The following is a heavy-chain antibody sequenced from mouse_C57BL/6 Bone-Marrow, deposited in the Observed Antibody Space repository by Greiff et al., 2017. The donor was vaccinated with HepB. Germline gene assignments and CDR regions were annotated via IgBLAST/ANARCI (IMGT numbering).Heavy chain of an antibody. V-gene: IGHV1-69*01. CDR3: ARRRGQLRPFAY. CDR1: GYTFTSYW. Sequence: QVQLKQSGAELVMPGASVKLSCKASGYTFTSYWMHWVKQRPGQGLEWIGEIDPSDSYTNYNQKFKGKSTLTVDKSSSTAYMQLSSLTSEDSAVYYCARRRGQLRPFAYWGQGTLVTVSA. CDR2: IDPSDSYT. D-gene: IGHD3-2*02. J-gene: IGHJ3*01.